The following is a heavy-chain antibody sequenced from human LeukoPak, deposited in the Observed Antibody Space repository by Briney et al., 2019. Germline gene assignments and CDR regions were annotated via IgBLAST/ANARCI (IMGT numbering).Heavy chain of an antibody. Sequence: RAGGSLRLSCAVSGFTFSSYAMSWVRQAPGKGLEWVSAISGSGGSTYYADSVKGRFTISRDNSKNTLYLQMNSLRAEDTAVYYCAKDVRGFPNWFDPWGQGTLVTVSS. CDR1: GFTFSSYA. V-gene: IGHV3-23*01. CDR3: AKDVRGFPNWFDP. CDR2: ISGSGGST. J-gene: IGHJ5*02.